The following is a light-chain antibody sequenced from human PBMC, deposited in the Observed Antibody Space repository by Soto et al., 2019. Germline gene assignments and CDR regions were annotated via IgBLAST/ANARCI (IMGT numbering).Light chain of an antibody. CDR1: QNIKNY. V-gene: IGKV1-39*01. Sequence: DIQMTQSPSSLSASVGDRVTITCRTSQNIKNYLNWYQQKPGRAPKLLIFAASSLHGGVPSRFSGSGSGTDFTLTITSLQPEDFATYYCQQSYVTPLTFGGGTKVDIK. J-gene: IGKJ4*01. CDR2: AAS. CDR3: QQSYVTPLT.